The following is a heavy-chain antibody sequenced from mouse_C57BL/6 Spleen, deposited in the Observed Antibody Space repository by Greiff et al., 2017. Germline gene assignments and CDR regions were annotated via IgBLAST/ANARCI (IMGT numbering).Heavy chain of an antibody. CDR1: GYSITSGYY. V-gene: IGHV3-6*01. CDR2: ISYDGSN. Sequence: DVQLVESGPGLVKPSQSLSLTCSVTGYSITSGYYWNWIRQFPGNKLEWMGYISYDGSNNYNPSLKNRISITRDTSKNQFFLKLNSVTTEDTATYYCARGEGSHFDYWGQGTTLTVSS. CDR3: ARGEGSHFDY. D-gene: IGHD6-2*01. J-gene: IGHJ2*01.